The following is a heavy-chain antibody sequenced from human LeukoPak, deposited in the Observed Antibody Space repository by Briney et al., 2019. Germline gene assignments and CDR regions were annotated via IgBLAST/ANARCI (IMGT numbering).Heavy chain of an antibody. J-gene: IGHJ5*02. CDR1: GYTFTGYY. D-gene: IGHD5-18*01. CDR2: INPNSGGT. CDR3: ARDFRAAMVSDWFDP. Sequence: ASVKVSCKASGYTFTGYYMHWVRQAPGQGLEWMGRINPNSGGTNYAQKFQGRVTMTRDTSISTAYMELSRLRSDDTAVYYCARDFRAAMVSDWFDPWGQGTLVTVSS. V-gene: IGHV1-2*06.